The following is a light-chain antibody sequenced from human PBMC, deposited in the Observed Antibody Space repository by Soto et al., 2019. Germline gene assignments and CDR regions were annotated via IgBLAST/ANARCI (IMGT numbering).Light chain of an antibody. Sequence: QSVLTQPPSASGTPGQRVTISCSGSSSNIGSNTVNWYQQLPGTAPKLLIYGDNQRPSGVPDRFSGSKSGTSASLAISGLQSEDEADYYCAAWDDSLNGWVLGGGTKVTVL. CDR2: GDN. CDR1: SSNIGSNT. V-gene: IGLV1-44*01. J-gene: IGLJ3*02. CDR3: AAWDDSLNGWV.